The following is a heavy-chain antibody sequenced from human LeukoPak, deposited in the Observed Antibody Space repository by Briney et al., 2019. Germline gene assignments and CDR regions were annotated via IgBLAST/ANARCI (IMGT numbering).Heavy chain of an antibody. J-gene: IGHJ4*02. CDR1: GGSISSYY. CDR3: AREDAGLVDY. D-gene: IGHD1-14*01. Sequence: SETLSLTCTVSGGSISSYYWSWIRQPPGKGLEWIGYIYYSGSTNYNPSLKSRVTISVDTSKNQFSLKLSSVTAADTAVYYCAREDAGLVDYWGQGTLVNLSS. CDR2: IYYSGST. V-gene: IGHV4-59*01.